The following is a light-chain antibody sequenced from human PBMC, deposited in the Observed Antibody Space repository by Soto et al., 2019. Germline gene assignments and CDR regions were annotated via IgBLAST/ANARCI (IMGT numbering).Light chain of an antibody. CDR3: SSYTSSSTSYV. CDR2: DVT. V-gene: IGLV2-14*01. J-gene: IGLJ1*01. Sequence: QLVLTPPASVSGSPGQSITISCTGTSSDVGVYNYVSWYQQHPVKAPKLMIYDVTNRPSGVSDRFSGSKSCNTASLTISGLQAEDEADYYCSSYTSSSTSYVFGTGTKLTVL. CDR1: SSDVGVYNY.